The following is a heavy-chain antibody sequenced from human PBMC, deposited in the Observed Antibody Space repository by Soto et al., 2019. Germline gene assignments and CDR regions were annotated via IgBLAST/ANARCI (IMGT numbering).Heavy chain of an antibody. V-gene: IGHV1-18*01. Sequence: QVQLVQSGDEVKKPGASVKVSCKASGYIFVNYGIAWVRQAPGQGLEWMGGISPYTGNTHSATKVQGRLTMTTDTSTRTAYMDLGSLTSDDTAVYYCVMVDNYVTPTPQDVWGQGTTVTVSS. J-gene: IGHJ6*02. CDR1: GYIFVNYG. CDR3: VMVDNYVTPTPQDV. D-gene: IGHD3-16*01. CDR2: ISPYTGNT.